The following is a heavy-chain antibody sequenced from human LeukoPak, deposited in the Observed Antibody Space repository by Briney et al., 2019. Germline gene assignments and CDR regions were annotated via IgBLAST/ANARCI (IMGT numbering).Heavy chain of an antibody. CDR2: IYYSGST. V-gene: IGHV4-39*07. CDR3: ARQHYYDSSGFSDAFDI. Sequence: SETLSLTCTVSGGSVSSGSYYWGWIRQPPGKGLEWIGNIYYSGSTYYNPSLKSRVTISVDTSKNQFSLKLSSVTAADTAVYYCARQHYYDSSGFSDAFDIWGQGTMVTVSS. J-gene: IGHJ3*02. D-gene: IGHD3-22*01. CDR1: GGSVSSGSYY.